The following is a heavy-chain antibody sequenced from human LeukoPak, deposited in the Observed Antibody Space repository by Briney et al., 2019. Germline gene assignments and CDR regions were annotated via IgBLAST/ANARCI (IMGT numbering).Heavy chain of an antibody. CDR2: ISAYNGNT. CDR1: GYTFTSYG. V-gene: IGHV1-18*01. D-gene: IGHD3-10*01. Sequence: ASVKVSCKASGYTFTSYGISWVRRAPGQGLEWMGWISAYNGNTNYAQKLQGRVTMTTDTSTSTAYMELRSLRSDDTAVYYCASSSHLWFGELLWANYWGQGTLVTVSS. CDR3: ASSSHLWFGELLWANY. J-gene: IGHJ4*02.